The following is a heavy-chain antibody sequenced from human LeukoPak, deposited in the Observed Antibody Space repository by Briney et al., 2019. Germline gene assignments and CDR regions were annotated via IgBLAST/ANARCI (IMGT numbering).Heavy chain of an antibody. CDR3: AKGTSVTTLFDY. V-gene: IGHV3-23*01. J-gene: IGHJ4*02. CDR2: ISGSGGST. CDR1: GFTFSSYA. D-gene: IGHD4-17*01. Sequence: GGSLRLSCAASGFTFSSYAMSWVRQAPGKGLEWVSGISGSGGSTYYADSVKGRFTISRDNSKNTLYLQMNSLRVEDTAVYYCAKGTSVTTLFDYWGQGTLVTVSS.